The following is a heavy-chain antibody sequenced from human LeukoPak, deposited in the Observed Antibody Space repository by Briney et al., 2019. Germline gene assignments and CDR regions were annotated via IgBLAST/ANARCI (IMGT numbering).Heavy chain of an antibody. CDR1: GFTVSSNY. CDR2: IYSGGST. J-gene: IGHJ4*02. D-gene: IGHD2-15*01. Sequence: PGGSLRLSCAASGFTVSSNYMSWVRQAPGKGLEWVSVIYSGGSTDYAAPVKGRFTISRDDSKNTLYLQMNSLKTEDTAVYYCTTEGGWSFYFDYWGQGTLVTVSS. V-gene: IGHV3-66*01. CDR3: TTEGGWSFYFDY.